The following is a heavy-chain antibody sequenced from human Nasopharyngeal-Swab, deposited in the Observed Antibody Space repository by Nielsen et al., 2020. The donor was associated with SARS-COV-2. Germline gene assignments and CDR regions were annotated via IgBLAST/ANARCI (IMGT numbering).Heavy chain of an antibody. CDR3: ARDTGCGGDCPKEVNSYGMDV. J-gene: IGHJ6*02. D-gene: IGHD2-21*01. V-gene: IGHV4-39*07. CDR2: IYYSGST. Sequence: RQAPGKGLEWFGSIYYSGSTYYNPSLKSRVTIAVDTSKNQFSLKLSSVTAADTAVYYCARDTGCGGDCPKEVNSYGMDVWGQGTTVTVSS.